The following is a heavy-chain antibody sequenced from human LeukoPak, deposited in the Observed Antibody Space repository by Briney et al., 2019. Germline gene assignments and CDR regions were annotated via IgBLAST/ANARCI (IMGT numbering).Heavy chain of an antibody. J-gene: IGHJ1*01. CDR2: ISHDGRTE. CDR3: AKEPTPYSSGWYFQH. D-gene: IGHD6-25*01. Sequence: GGSLRLPCAASGFIFSNYGMHWVRQAPGKGLEWVAVISHDGRTEFYADSVKGRFTISRDNSKNTLDLQMFSLRAEDTAVYYCAKEPTPYSSGWYFQHWGQGTLVTVSS. V-gene: IGHV3-30*18. CDR1: GFIFSNYG.